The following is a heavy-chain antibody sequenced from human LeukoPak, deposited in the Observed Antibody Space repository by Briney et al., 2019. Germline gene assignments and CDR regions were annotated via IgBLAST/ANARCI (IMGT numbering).Heavy chain of an antibody. CDR1: GGSFSGYY. J-gene: IGHJ4*02. Sequence: SETLSLTCAVYGGSFSGYYWSWIRQPPGKGLEWIGYIYYSGSTNYNPSLKSRVTISVDTSKNQFSLKLSSVTAADTAVYYCARADSSGWYMPDYWGQGTLVTVSS. CDR2: IYYSGST. D-gene: IGHD6-19*01. CDR3: ARADSSGWYMPDY. V-gene: IGHV4-59*01.